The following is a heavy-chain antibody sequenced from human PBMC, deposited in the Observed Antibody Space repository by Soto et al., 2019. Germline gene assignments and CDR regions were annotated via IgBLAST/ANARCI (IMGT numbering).Heavy chain of an antibody. CDR3: ARDKLAYCGGDCSYYFDY. V-gene: IGHV4-31*03. J-gene: IGHJ4*02. Sequence: SETLSLTCTVSGGSISSGGYYWSWIRQHPGKGLEWIGYIYYSGSTYYNPSLKSRVTISVDTSKNQFSLKLSSVTAADTAVYYCARDKLAYCGGDCSYYFDYWGQGTLVTVSS. D-gene: IGHD2-21*02. CDR1: GGSISSGGYY. CDR2: IYYSGST.